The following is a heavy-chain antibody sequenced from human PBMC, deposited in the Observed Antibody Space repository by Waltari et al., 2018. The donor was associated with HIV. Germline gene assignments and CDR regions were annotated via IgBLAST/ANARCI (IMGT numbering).Heavy chain of an antibody. D-gene: IGHD6-13*01. CDR1: GSTFTNYA. CDR3: ARMSAPLAAAGAGWLDP. V-gene: IGHV1-69*13. CDR2: IIPIFGTT. J-gene: IGHJ5*02. Sequence: QVQLVQSGAAVKKPGSSVKVSCKASGSTFTNYAVSRVRQAPGQGLEWMGGIIPIFGTTNYAQKFQGRVTITADESTSTAYMELSSLRSEDTAVYYCARMSAPLAAAGAGWLDPWDQGTLVTVSS.